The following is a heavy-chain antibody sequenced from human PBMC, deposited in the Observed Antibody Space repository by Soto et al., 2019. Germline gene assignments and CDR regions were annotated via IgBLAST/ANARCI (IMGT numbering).Heavy chain of an antibody. CDR1: GCSLTSYW. CDR2: IYPGDSDT. D-gene: IGHD6-19*01. Sequence: GESLKISGWGSGCSLTSYWIGWVRQMPGKGLEWMGIIYPGDSDTRYSPSFQGQVTISADKSISTAYLQWSSLKASDTAMYYCARQGVAGTPDYYYAMDVWGQSRPVTVSS. CDR3: ARQGVAGTPDYYYAMDV. V-gene: IGHV5-51*01. J-gene: IGHJ6*02.